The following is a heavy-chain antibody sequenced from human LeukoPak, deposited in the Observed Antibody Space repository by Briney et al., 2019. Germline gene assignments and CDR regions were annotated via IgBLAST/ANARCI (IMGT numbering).Heavy chain of an antibody. CDR3: ARQVKEYFDWLPRGYFDS. D-gene: IGHD3-9*01. J-gene: IGHJ4*02. CDR2: ISHSGTT. Sequence: SETLSLTCTVSGYSIRSGLFWGWIRQPPGKGLECVASISHSGTTFYNSSLSSRLSISIDTSRNQFSLKLTSVIAADTATYFCARQVKEYFDWLPRGYFDSWGQGVLVSVSS. V-gene: IGHV4-38-2*02. CDR1: GYSIRSGLF.